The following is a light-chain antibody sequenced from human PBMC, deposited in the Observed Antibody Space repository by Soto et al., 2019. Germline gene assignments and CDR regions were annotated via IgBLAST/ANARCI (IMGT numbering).Light chain of an antibody. Sequence: EIVMTQSPATLSVSPGERATLSCRASQSVSSNLAWYQQKPGQAPRLLIYGASTRATAIPATFSGSGSGTEFTLTISSLQSEDFAVYYCQQYNNWPPMALGQGTKVEIK. CDR1: QSVSSN. CDR2: GAS. J-gene: IGKJ1*01. V-gene: IGKV3-15*01. CDR3: QQYNNWPPMA.